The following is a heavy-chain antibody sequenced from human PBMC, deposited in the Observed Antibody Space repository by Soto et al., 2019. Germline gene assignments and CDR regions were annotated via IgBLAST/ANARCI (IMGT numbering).Heavy chain of an antibody. V-gene: IGHV4-34*01. J-gene: IGHJ4*02. Sequence: QVQLQQWGAGLLKPSETLSLTCAVYGGSFSGYYWSWIRQPPGKGLEWIGEINHSGSTNYNPSHKSRVTISVDTSKNQFSLKLSSVTAADTAVYYCASKGYAAFVYWGQGTLVTVSS. CDR1: GGSFSGYY. D-gene: IGHD5-12*01. CDR3: ASKGYAAFVY. CDR2: INHSGST.